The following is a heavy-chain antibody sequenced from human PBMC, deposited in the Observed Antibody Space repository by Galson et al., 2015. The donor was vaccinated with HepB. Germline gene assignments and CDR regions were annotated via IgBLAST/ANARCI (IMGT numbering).Heavy chain of an antibody. CDR2: IYYSGST. CDR1: GGSISSSSYY. CDR3: AREAVADRGWGFDH. V-gene: IGHV4-39*07. D-gene: IGHD6-19*01. Sequence: ETLSLTCTVSGGSISSSSYYWGWIRQPPGQGLEWIGSIYYSGSTHYNPSLKSRVTISVDKSKNQFSLELTSVTAADTAVYYCAREAVADRGWGFDHWGQGTLVTVSS. J-gene: IGHJ4*02.